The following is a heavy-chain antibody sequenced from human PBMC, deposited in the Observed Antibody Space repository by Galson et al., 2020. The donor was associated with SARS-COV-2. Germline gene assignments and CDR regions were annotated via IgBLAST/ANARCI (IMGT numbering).Heavy chain of an antibody. J-gene: IGHJ4*02. V-gene: IGHV4-31*03. CDR2: IYYSGST. Sequence: SVTLSLTCTVSGGSISSAGYYWSWIRQHPGKGLEWIGYIYYSGSTYYNPSLKSRVTISVDTSKKQFSLKLSSVTAADTAVYYCARGYGGNLFFDYWGQGTLVTVSS. D-gene: IGHD2-21*01. CDR3: ARGYGGNLFFDY. CDR1: GGSISSAGYY.